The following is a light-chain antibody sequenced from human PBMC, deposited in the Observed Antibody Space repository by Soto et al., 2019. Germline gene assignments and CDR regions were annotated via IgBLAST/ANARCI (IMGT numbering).Light chain of an antibody. J-gene: IGKJ1*01. V-gene: IGKV4-1*01. Sequence: DIVMTQSPDSLAVSLGERATINCKSSQSVLYSSNNKNYLAWYQQKPGQPPKLLIYWASTRESGVPDRFSGSGSGTDFTLNISSLQAEDVAVYYCQQYYSTPWTFGQGPKVEIK. CDR1: QSVLYSSNNKNY. CDR2: WAS. CDR3: QQYYSTPWT.